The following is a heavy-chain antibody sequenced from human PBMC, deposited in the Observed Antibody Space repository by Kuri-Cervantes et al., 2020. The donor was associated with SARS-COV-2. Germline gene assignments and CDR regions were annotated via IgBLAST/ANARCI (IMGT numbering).Heavy chain of an antibody. CDR3: AMKSTRNNYYDSSGSFDY. V-gene: IGHV3-21*01. CDR2: ISTSSSYI. Sequence: GESLKISCAASGFTFNSYSMNWVRQAPGKGLEWASSISTSSSYIYYADSVKGRFTISRDTAKNSLYLQMHSLRAEDTAVYYCAMKSTRNNYYDSSGSFDYWGQGTLVTVSS. D-gene: IGHD3-22*01. J-gene: IGHJ4*02. CDR1: GFTFNSYS.